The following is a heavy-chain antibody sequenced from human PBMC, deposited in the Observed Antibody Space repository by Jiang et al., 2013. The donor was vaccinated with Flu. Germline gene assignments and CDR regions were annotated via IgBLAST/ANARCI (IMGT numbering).Heavy chain of an antibody. CDR1: FA. CDR3: AKDLTVFCAGDCHVFDY. CDR2: ISFDGTNK. Sequence: FAIHWVRQAPGKGLEWVAIISFDGTNKYYADSVKGRFTISRDDSKNTLFLQMSSLRAEDSAVYYCAKDLTVFCAGDCHVFDYWGQGTLVTVSS. J-gene: IGHJ4*02. V-gene: IGHV3-30*04. D-gene: IGHD2-21*01.